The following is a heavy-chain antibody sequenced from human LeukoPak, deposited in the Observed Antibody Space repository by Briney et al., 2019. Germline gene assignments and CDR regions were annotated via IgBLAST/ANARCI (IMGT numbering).Heavy chain of an antibody. D-gene: IGHD3-22*01. V-gene: IGHV3-48*01. CDR1: GFTFSNYN. J-gene: IGHJ4*02. Sequence: GGSLSLTCAASGFTFSNYNMNWVRQTPGKGLECVSYISGSGSDIYYAESVMGRFTLSRDNAKNSLYLQMNSLRAEDTGVYYCARDPVLFDNTGYYFDSWGQGTLVTVSS. CDR3: ARDPVLFDNTGYYFDS. CDR2: ISGSGSDI.